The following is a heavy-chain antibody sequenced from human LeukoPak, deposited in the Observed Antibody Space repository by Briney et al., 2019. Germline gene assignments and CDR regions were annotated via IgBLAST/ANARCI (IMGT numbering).Heavy chain of an antibody. D-gene: IGHD3-10*01. CDR3: ARDIRFGELLRDDDAFDI. V-gene: IGHV5-51*01. J-gene: IGHJ3*02. Sequence: GESLKISCKGYGYRFTSYWIGWVRQMPGKGLEWMGIIYPGDSDTRYSPSFQGQVTISADKSISTAYLQWSSLKASDTAMYYCARDIRFGELLRDDDAFDIWGQGTMVTVSS. CDR1: GYRFTSYW. CDR2: IYPGDSDT.